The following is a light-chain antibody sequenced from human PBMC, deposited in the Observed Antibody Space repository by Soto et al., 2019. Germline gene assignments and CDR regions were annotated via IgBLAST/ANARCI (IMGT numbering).Light chain of an antibody. CDR3: QQYGSSPPRT. CDR2: GAS. J-gene: IGKJ1*01. Sequence: ESVLTQSPGTLSLSPGERATLSCRASQSVSSTYLAWYQQKPGQAPRLLIYGASSRATGIPDRFSGSGSGTDFTLTISRLEPEDFAVYYCQQYGSSPPRTFGQGTKGDI. CDR1: QSVSSTY. V-gene: IGKV3-20*01.